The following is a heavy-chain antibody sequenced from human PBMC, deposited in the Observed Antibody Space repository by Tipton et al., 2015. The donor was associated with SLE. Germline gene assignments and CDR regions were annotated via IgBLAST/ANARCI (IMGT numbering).Heavy chain of an antibody. CDR1: GGSFSGYY. CDR2: INHSGST. V-gene: IGHV4-34*01. J-gene: IGHJ4*02. D-gene: IGHD6-13*01. Sequence: TLSLTCAVYGGSFSGYYWSWIRQPPGKGLEWIGEINHSGSTNYNPSLKSRVTISVDTSKNQFSLKLSSVTAADTAVYYCARQGSSWQRGYFDYWGQGTLVTVSS. CDR3: ARQGSSWQRGYFDY.